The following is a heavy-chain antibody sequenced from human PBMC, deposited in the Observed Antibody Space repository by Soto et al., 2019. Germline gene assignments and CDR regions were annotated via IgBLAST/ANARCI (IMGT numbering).Heavy chain of an antibody. Sequence: QVQLVQSGAEVKKPGASVKVSCKASGYTFTSYGISWVRQAPGQGLEWMGWISAYNGNTNYAQKLQGRVTMTTDTSTSTAYMELRSLRSDDTAVYYCARDSRRDYYDSSDDAFDIWVQGTMVTVSS. V-gene: IGHV1-18*04. CDR2: ISAYNGNT. D-gene: IGHD3-22*01. CDR1: GYTFTSYG. CDR3: ARDSRRDYYDSSDDAFDI. J-gene: IGHJ3*02.